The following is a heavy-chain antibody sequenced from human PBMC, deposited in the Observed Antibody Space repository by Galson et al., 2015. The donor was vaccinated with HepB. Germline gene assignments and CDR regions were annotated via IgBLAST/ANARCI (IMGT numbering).Heavy chain of an antibody. V-gene: IGHV4-39*01. CDR3: ASQLGEYYFDY. J-gene: IGHJ4*02. D-gene: IGHD3-16*01. Sequence: YYSGSTSYNPSLKSRVPISVDTSKTQFSLKLSSVTAADTAVYYCASQLGEYYFDYWGQGTLVTVSS. CDR2: YYSGST.